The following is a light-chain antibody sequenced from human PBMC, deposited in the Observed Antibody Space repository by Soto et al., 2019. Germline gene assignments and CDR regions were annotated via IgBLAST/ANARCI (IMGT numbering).Light chain of an antibody. CDR3: ATTDAGVHGWV. CDR1: TSNIGVNA. V-gene: IGLV1-44*01. CDR2: RNN. J-gene: IGLJ3*02. Sequence: QSVLTQPPSASGTPGQRVTISCSGSTSNIGVNAVSWYQQLPGTAPKLLIYRNNQRPSGVPARISGSKSGTSASLAISGLQSEQEAGYYCATTDAGVHGWVLGGGTELTVL.